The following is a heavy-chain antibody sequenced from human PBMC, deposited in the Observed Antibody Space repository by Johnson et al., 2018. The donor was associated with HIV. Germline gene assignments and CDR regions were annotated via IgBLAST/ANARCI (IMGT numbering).Heavy chain of an antibody. CDR3: AKGERYYNFWSGYHDAFDI. CDR2: ISGSGGST. CDR1: GFTFDDYA. Sequence: QLVESGGGLVQPGRSLRLSCAASGFTFDDYAMSWVRQAPGKGLEWVSAISGSGGSTYYADSVKGRFTISRDNSKNTLYLQMNSLRAEDTAVYYCAKGERYYNFWSGYHDAFDIWGQGTMVTVSS. D-gene: IGHD3-3*01. V-gene: IGHV3-23*04. J-gene: IGHJ3*02.